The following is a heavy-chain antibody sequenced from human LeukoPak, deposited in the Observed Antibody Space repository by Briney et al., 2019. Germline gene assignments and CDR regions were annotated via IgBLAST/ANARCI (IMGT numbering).Heavy chain of an antibody. J-gene: IGHJ4*02. V-gene: IGHV1-69*05. D-gene: IGHD6-6*01. Sequence: SVKVSCKASGGTFSSYAISWVRQAPGQGLEWMGGIIPIFGTANYAQKFQGRVTITTDESTSTAYMELRSLRSDDTAVYYCARFPVAARSFDYWGQGTLVTVSS. CDR1: GGTFSSYA. CDR3: ARFPVAARSFDY. CDR2: IIPIFGTA.